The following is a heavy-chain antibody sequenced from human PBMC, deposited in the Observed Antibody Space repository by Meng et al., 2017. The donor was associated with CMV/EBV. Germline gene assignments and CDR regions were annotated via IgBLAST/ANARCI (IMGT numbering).Heavy chain of an antibody. CDR1: GGSFSGYY. CDR3: ARVRITGTTKVPYNWFDP. CDR2: INHSGST. V-gene: IGHV4-34*01. Sequence: ESLKISCAVYGGSFSGYYWSWIRQPPGKGLEWIGEINHSGSTNYNPSLKSRVTISVDTSKSQFSLKLSSVTAADTAVYYCARVRITGTTKVPYNWFDPWGQGTLVTVSS. J-gene: IGHJ5*02. D-gene: IGHD1-7*01.